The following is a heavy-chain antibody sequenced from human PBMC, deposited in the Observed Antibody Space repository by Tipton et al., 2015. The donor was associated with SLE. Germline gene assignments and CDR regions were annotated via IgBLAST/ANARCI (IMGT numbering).Heavy chain of an antibody. J-gene: IGHJ2*01. CDR1: GGSFSGYY. CDR3: AKADGVVGGQVPYWYFDL. V-gene: IGHV4-34*01. D-gene: IGHD1-26*01. Sequence: LRLSCAVYGGSFSGYYWSWVRQPPGKGLEWIGEINHSGSTNYNPSLKSRVTISVDTSKSQFSLKLTSVTTADTAMYYCAKADGVVGGQVPYWYFDLWGRGTLVTVSS. CDR2: INHSGST.